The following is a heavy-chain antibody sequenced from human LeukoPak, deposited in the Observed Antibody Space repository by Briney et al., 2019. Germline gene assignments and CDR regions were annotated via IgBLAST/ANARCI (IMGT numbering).Heavy chain of an antibody. CDR3: ARTRSGSGWFDP. D-gene: IGHD3-10*01. J-gene: IGHJ5*02. V-gene: IGHV4-59*01. CDR1: GGSISSYY. CDR2: IYYSGST. Sequence: PSETLSLTRTVSGGSISSYYWSWIRQPPGKGLEWIGYIYYSGSTNYNPSLKSRVTISVDTSKNQFSLKLSSVTAADTAVYYCARTRSGSGWFDPWGQGTLVTVSS.